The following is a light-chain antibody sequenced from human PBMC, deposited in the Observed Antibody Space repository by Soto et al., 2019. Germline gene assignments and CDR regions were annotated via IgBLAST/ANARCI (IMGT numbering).Light chain of an antibody. J-gene: IGKJ5*01. CDR3: QQRQYGPPIT. Sequence: EMVFTQSPGTLYLSRGEGATLSCRAIQGVGSSYLAWYQHIPGQAPRLLIYGASNRATGIPDRFSGSASGTDFTLTISRLEPEGFAVYYCQQRQYGPPITVGQGTRLEV. V-gene: IGKV3D-20*02. CDR2: GAS. CDR1: QGVGSSY.